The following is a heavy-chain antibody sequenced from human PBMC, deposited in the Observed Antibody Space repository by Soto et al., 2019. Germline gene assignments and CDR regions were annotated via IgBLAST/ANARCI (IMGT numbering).Heavy chain of an antibody. V-gene: IGHV1-2*04. Sequence: GASVKVSCKASGYTFTGYYMHWVRQAPGQGLEWMGWINPNSGGTNYAQKFQGWVTMTRDTSISTAYMELSRLSSVTAADTAVYYCARSGIVATTNFDYWGQGTLVTVSS. CDR3: ARSGIVATTNFDY. CDR2: INPNSGGT. CDR1: GYTFTGYY. J-gene: IGHJ4*02. D-gene: IGHD5-12*01.